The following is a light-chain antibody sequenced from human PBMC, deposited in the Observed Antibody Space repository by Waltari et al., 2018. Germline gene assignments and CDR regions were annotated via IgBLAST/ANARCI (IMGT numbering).Light chain of an antibody. CDR2: KDR. V-gene: IGLV3-25*03. J-gene: IGLJ2*01. CDR1: ALPKKY. CDR3: LSPETRGSWV. Sequence: SYELTQSPSVSLSPGQTARIPCSGDALPKKYAYLYQKKPGQAPVLFFFKDRERPSGIPERFSGSTSGTTVTLTITGVQAEDEADYYCLSPETRGSWVFGGGTKLTVL.